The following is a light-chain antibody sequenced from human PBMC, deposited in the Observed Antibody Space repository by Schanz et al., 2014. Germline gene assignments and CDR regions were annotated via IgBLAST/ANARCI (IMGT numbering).Light chain of an antibody. CDR2: SNN. J-gene: IGLJ3*02. CDR1: SSNIGSNT. Sequence: QSVLTQPPSASGTPGQRVSISCSGSSSNIGSNTVSWYQQLPGTAPKLLIYSNNQRPSGIPDRFSGSKSGTSATLGITGLPTGDEADYYCGTWDSSLSAWVFGGGTKLTVL. V-gene: IGLV1-44*01. CDR3: GTWDSSLSAWV.